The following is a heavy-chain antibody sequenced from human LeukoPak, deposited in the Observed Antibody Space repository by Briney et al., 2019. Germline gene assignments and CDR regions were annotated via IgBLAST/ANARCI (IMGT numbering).Heavy chain of an antibody. CDR1: GVTVSNNY. CDR3: ATHYYDSSGYYYDHAFDI. CDR2: IYSGGIT. D-gene: IGHD3-22*01. J-gene: IGHJ3*02. Sequence: PGGSLRLSCAASGVTVSNNYMNCVRQAPGKGLEWVSVIYSGGITYYADSLTGRFTISRDNSKNTLYPQMNNLRAEDTAVYYCATHYYDSSGYYYDHAFDIWGQGTMVTVSS. V-gene: IGHV3-53*01.